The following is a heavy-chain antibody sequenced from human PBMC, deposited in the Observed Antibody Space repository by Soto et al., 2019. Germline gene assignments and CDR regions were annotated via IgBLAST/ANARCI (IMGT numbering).Heavy chain of an antibody. V-gene: IGHV1-18*01. Sequence: QVHLVQSGAEVKKLGASVKVSCKGSGYTFTSYVITWVRQAPGQGLEWMGWISAHNGKTDYAQKLQGRVTGTRDKSTSTAYMEMRSLRSDDTAVYYCARGRYGDYWGQGALVTVSS. D-gene: IGHD1-1*01. J-gene: IGHJ4*02. CDR2: ISAHNGKT. CDR3: ARGRYGDY. CDR1: GYTFTSYV.